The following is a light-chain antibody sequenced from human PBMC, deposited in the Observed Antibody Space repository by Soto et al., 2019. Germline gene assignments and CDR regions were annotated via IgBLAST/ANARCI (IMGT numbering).Light chain of an antibody. J-gene: IGLJ1*01. CDR1: SSDVGGYHY. V-gene: IGLV2-14*03. CDR3: SSFTSTHTYV. CDR2: QVS. Sequence: QSVLTQPACVSGSPGQSMTISCTGSSSDVGGYHYVSWYQQHPGKAPKLIIYQVSHRPSGVSDRFSGSKSGNTASLTISGLQGEDEATYYCSSFTSTHTYVFGTGTKVTVL.